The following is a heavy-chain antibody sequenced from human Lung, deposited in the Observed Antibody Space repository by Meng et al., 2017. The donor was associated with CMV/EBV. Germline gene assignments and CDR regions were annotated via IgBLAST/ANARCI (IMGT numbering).Heavy chain of an antibody. D-gene: IGHD3-22*01. CDR3: ARGWGMIVSSRPLGWFDP. J-gene: IGHJ5*02. CDR1: GFTVSNSY. V-gene: IGHV3-53*01. CDR2: IYSGDNT. Sequence: GESLKISCAASGFTVSNSYMSWVRQAPGKGLEQVSVIYSGDNTFYADSVKGRFSISRDSSKNTLYLQMNGLRAEDTAVYYCARGWGMIVSSRPLGWFDPWGQGTLVXVSS.